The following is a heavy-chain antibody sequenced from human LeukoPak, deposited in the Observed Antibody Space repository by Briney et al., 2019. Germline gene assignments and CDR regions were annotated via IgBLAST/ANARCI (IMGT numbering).Heavy chain of an antibody. Sequence: ASVKVSCKASGFAFTAYYIHWVRQAPGQGLEWMGWINPNSGDTNYAQKFQGRVAMTRDTSISTAYMELSRLRSDDTAVYYCARDVGFRMVRGVMSDYWGQGTLVTVSS. CDR1: GFAFTAYY. J-gene: IGHJ4*02. V-gene: IGHV1-2*02. D-gene: IGHD3-10*01. CDR3: ARDVGFRMVRGVMSDY. CDR2: INPNSGDT.